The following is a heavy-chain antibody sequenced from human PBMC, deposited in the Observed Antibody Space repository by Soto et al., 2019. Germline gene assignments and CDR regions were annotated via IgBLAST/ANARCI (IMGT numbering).Heavy chain of an antibody. CDR1: GGTFSSYA. D-gene: IGHD2-21*02. CDR3: ARDLFAYCGGDCYSAGY. CDR2: IIPILGTA. V-gene: IGHV1-69*13. Sequence: SVKVSCKASGGTFSSYAISWVRQAPGQGLEWMGGIIPILGTANYAQKFQGRVTITADESTSTAYMELSSLRSEDTAVYYCARDLFAYCGGDCYSAGYWGQGTLVTVSS. J-gene: IGHJ4*02.